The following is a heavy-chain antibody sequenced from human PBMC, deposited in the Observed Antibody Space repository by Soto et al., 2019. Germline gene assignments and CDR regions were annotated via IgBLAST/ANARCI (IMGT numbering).Heavy chain of an antibody. CDR2: ISYDGSNK. CDR1: GFTFSSYG. D-gene: IGHD3-16*01. CDR3: ANTIALWDTVPPSERGARFDY. Sequence: PGGSLRLSCAASGFTFSSYGMHWVRQAPGKGLEWVAVISYDGSNKYYADSVKGRFTISRDNSKNTLYLQMNSLRAEDTAVYYCANTIALWDTVPPSERGARFDYWGQGTLVTVSS. V-gene: IGHV3-30*18. J-gene: IGHJ4*02.